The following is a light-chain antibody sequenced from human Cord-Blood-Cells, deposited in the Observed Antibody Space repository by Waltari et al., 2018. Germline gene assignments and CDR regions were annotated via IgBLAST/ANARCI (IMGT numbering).Light chain of an antibody. V-gene: IGLV2-23*02. Sequence: QSALTQPASVSGSPGQSITISCTGTSSDVGSYNLVSWYQQHPGKAPKLMIYDVSKRPSGVSNLFSGSKSGNTAALTISGLQAEDEADYYCCSYAGSSTFVVFGGGTKLTVL. J-gene: IGLJ2*01. CDR3: CSYAGSSTFVV. CDR1: SSDVGSYNL. CDR2: DVS.